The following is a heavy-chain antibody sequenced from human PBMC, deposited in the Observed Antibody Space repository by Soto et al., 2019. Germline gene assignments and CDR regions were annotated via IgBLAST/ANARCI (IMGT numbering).Heavy chain of an antibody. V-gene: IGHV1-3*01. Sequence: ASVKVSCKASGYTFTSYAMHWVRQAPGQRLEWVGWINAGNGNTKYSQKFQGRVTITRDTSASTAYMELSSLRSEDTAVYYCARVSCSSTSCSPGDYWGQGTLVTVSS. J-gene: IGHJ4*02. D-gene: IGHD2-2*01. CDR1: GYTFTSYA. CDR2: INAGNGNT. CDR3: ARVSCSSTSCSPGDY.